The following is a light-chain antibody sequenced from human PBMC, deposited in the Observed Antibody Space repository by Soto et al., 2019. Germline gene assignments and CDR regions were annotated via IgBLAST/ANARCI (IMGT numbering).Light chain of an antibody. V-gene: IGKV1-27*01. Sequence: DIEMTQSPSSLSASVGDRVTITCRASEVINSYLAWYQQKPGKVPKLLIYTASTLQSGVPSRFSGSGSGTDFTLTISRLQPEDVATYYCQKYNSAPWAFGQGTKVEIK. CDR3: QKYNSAPWA. CDR1: EVINSY. CDR2: TAS. J-gene: IGKJ1*01.